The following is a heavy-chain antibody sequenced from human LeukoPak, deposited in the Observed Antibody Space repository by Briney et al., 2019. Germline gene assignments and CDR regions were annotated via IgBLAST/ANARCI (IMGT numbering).Heavy chain of an antibody. CDR1: GFTFSSYA. CDR2: ISGSGGST. V-gene: IGHV3-23*01. J-gene: IGHJ4*02. CDR3: AKERGIVVVPAAEFDY. Sequence: GGSLRLSCAASGFTFSSYAMSWVRQAPGKGLEWVSAISGSGGSTYYADSVKSRFTISRDNSKNTLYLQMNSLRAEDTAVYYCAKERGIVVVPAAEFDYWGQGTLVTVSS. D-gene: IGHD2-2*01.